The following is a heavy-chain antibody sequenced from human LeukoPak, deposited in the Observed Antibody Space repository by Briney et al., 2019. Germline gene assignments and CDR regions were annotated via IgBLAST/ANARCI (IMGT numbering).Heavy chain of an antibody. D-gene: IGHD6-13*01. CDR2: IRTRAYAGTT. V-gene: IGHV3-49*04. CDR1: GFTFGDYA. CDR3: TRDLNPYSSSWYITWY. Sequence: GGSLRLSCTTSGFTFGDYAMSWVRQAPGKGLEWVGFIRTRAYAGTTEYAASVKGRFTISRDDSKSIAFLQMNSLKTEDTAVYYCTRDLNPYSSSWYITWYWGQGTLVTVSS. J-gene: IGHJ4*02.